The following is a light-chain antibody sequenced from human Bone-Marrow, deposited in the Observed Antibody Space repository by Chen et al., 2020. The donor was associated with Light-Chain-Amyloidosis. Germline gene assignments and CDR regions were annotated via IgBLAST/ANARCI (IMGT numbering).Light chain of an antibody. CDR2: RDT. CDR1: DLPTKY. CDR3: QSADRSGTYEVI. J-gene: IGLJ2*01. Sequence: SYELTQPPSVSVSPGQTARITCSGDDLPTKYAYWYQQKPGQAPVLVIHRDTERPSGISERLSGSSAGRTDTLTISGVQAEGESNYHCQSADRSGTYEVIFGGGTKLTVL. V-gene: IGLV3-25*03.